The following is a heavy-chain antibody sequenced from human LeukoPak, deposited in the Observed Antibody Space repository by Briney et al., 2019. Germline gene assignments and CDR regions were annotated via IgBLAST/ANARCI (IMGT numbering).Heavy chain of an antibody. Sequence: SGGSLRLSCAASGFTFSGSAMSWVRQAPGKGLEWVSLISFSGGNTYYADSVKGRFTISRDNSKDTLYLQMNSLRGEDTAIYYCANLVYSNTYWGQGTLVTVSS. CDR3: ANLVYSNTY. CDR2: ISFSGGNT. CDR1: GFTFSGSA. J-gene: IGHJ4*02. V-gene: IGHV3-23*01. D-gene: IGHD5-12*01.